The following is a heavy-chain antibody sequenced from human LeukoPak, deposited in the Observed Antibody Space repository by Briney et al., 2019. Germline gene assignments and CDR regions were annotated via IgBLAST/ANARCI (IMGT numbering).Heavy chain of an antibody. J-gene: IGHJ5*02. V-gene: IGHV1-69*05. CDR3: ARLSLIRYQGQLLAGRGFDP. Sequence: SVKVSCKASGGTFSSYAISWVRQAPGQGLEWMGGIIPIFGTANYAQKFQGRVTITTDASTSTAYMELSSLRSEDTAVYYCARLSLIRYQGQLLAGRGFDPWGQGTLVTVSS. D-gene: IGHD2-2*01. CDR1: GGTFSSYA. CDR2: IIPIFGTA.